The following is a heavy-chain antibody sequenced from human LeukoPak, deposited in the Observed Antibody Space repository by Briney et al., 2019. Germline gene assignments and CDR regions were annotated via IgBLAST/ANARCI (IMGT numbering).Heavy chain of an antibody. CDR1: GYSISSDYY. Sequence: PSETLSLTCTVSGYSISSDYYWSWIRPPPGKGLEWIGEINHSGSTNYNPSLKSRVTISVDTSKNQFSLKLSSVTAADTAVYYCARRGYSYGYSGGSDYWGQGTLVTVSS. D-gene: IGHD5-18*01. V-gene: IGHV4-38-2*02. CDR3: ARRGYSYGYSGGSDY. J-gene: IGHJ4*02. CDR2: INHSGST.